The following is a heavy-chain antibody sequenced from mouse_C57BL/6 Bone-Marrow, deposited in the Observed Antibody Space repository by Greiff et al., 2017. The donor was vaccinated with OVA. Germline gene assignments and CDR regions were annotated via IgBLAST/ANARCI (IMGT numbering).Heavy chain of an antibody. CDR2: ISDGGSYT. J-gene: IGHJ2*01. D-gene: IGHD1-2*01. Sequence: EVQLVESGGGLVKPGGSLKLSCAASGFTFSSYAMSWVRQTPEKRLEWVATISDGGSYTYYPDNVKGRFTISRDNAKNNLYLQMSHLKSEDTAMYYCARGGHLNYFDYWGQGTTLTVSS. CDR1: GFTFSSYA. CDR3: ARGGHLNYFDY. V-gene: IGHV5-4*01.